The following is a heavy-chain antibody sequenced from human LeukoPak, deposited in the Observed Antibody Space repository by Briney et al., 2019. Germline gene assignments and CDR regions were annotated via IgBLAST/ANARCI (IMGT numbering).Heavy chain of an antibody. J-gene: IGHJ5*02. CDR3: ARGLYYGLPYNWFDP. CDR2: IYHSGST. D-gene: IGHD3-10*01. V-gene: IGHV4-30-2*01. CDR1: GGSISSGGYS. Sequence: SQTLSLTCAVSGGSISSGGYSWSWIRQPPGKGLEWIGYIYHSGSTYYNPSLKSRVTISVDRSKNQFSLKLSSVTAADTAVYYCARGLYYGLPYNWFDPWGQGTLVTVSS.